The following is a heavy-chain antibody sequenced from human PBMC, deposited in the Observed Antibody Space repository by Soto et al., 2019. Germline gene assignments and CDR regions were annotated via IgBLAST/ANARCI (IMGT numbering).Heavy chain of an antibody. J-gene: IGHJ6*02. V-gene: IGHV3-30*18. CDR1: GFTFSNYG. CDR3: TKDGRFDSDGSLYYYYYGMDV. D-gene: IGHD2-15*01. CDR2: ISNDGSNK. Sequence: GGSLRLSCAASGFTFSNYGMNWVRQAPGKGLEWVAIISNDGSNKYYIESVRGRFTISRDNSKNMLFLQMNSLRVEDTAVYFCTKDGRFDSDGSLYYYYYGMDVWGQGTTVTVSS.